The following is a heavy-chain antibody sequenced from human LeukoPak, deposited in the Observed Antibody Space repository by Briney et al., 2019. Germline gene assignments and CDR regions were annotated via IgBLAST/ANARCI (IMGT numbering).Heavy chain of an antibody. D-gene: IGHD3-10*01. CDR1: GYTFTGCY. Sequence: GASVEVSCKASGYTFTGCYMHWVRQAPGQGFEWMGWMNPNSGNTGYAQKFQGRVTMTRNTSISTAYMELSSLRSEDTAVYYCARAPLWLGDRADYYYYYMDVWGKGTTVTISS. J-gene: IGHJ6*03. V-gene: IGHV1-8*02. CDR2: MNPNSGNT. CDR3: ARAPLWLGDRADYYYYYMDV.